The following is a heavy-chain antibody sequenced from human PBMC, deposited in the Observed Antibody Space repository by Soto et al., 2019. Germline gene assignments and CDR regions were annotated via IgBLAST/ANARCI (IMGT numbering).Heavy chain of an antibody. D-gene: IGHD3-22*01. J-gene: IGHJ4*02. CDR2: INPSGGST. CDR1: GGTFTSYY. Sequence: ASVKVSCKASGGTFTSYYMHWVRQAPGQGLEWMGIINPSGGSTSYAQKFQGRVTMTRDTSTSTVYMELSSLRSEDTAVYYCARDGLSYYYDSSGYYHQVFDYWGQGTLVTVSS. CDR3: ARDGLSYYYDSSGYYHQVFDY. V-gene: IGHV1-46*01.